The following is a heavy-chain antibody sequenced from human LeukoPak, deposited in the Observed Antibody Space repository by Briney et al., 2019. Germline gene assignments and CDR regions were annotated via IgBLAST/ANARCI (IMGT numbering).Heavy chain of an antibody. J-gene: IGHJ4*02. CDR3: VRGSTLRHYQY. D-gene: IGHD3-16*01. CDR2: IYYSGST. Sequence: SETLSLTCTASGGSISSTTYYWGWIRRPPGKGLEWIGSIYYSGSTYYNPSLKSRVTVSVDTSKNQFSLNLSSVTAAYTAVYYCVRGSTLRHYQYWGQGTLVTVSS. V-gene: IGHV4-39*01. CDR1: GGSISSTTYY.